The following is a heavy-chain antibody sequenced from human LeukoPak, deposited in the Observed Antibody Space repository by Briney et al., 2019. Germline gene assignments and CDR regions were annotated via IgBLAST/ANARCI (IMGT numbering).Heavy chain of an antibody. J-gene: IGHJ4*02. CDR1: GYTFTGYY. D-gene: IGHD5-12*01. V-gene: IGHV1-2*02. CDR2: INPNSGGT. Sequence: ASVKVSCKASGYTFTGYYMHWVRQAPGQGLEWMGWINPNSGGTNYAQKFRGRVTMTRDTSISTAYMELSRLRSDDTAAYYCAREGRGSGYDLRRDFDYWGQGTLVTVSS. CDR3: AREGRGSGYDLRRDFDY.